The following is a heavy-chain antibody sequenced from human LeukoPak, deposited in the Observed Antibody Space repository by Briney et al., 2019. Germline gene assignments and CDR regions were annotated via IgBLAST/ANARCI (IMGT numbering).Heavy chain of an antibody. CDR1: GFTFSSYG. CDR3: ARDGGYCSSTSCYQDY. J-gene: IGHJ4*02. CDR2: IWYDGSNK. D-gene: IGHD2-2*01. Sequence: PGGSLRLSCAASGFTFSSYGMHWVRQAPGKGLEWVAVIWYDGSNKYYADSVKGRFTISRDNSKNTLYLQMNSLRAEDTAVYYYARDGGYCSSTSCYQDYWGQGTLVTVSS. V-gene: IGHV3-33*01.